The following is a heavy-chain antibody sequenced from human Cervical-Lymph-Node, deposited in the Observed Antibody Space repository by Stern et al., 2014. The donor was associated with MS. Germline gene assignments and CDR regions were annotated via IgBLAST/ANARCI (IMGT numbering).Heavy chain of an antibody. CDR2: VYSAGNT. Sequence: VQLVQSGPGLVKPSETLSLSCTVSGGSIYTSTYYWAWIRQPPGKGLEWIGSVYSAGNTYYNPSLQSRVTLSVDTSRKQFSLNLSSGTAADTAVFYCARQAWFGQYYFDFWGQGTLVTVSP. J-gene: IGHJ4*02. CDR1: GGSIYTSTYY. V-gene: IGHV4-39*01. D-gene: IGHD3-10*01. CDR3: ARQAWFGQYYFDF.